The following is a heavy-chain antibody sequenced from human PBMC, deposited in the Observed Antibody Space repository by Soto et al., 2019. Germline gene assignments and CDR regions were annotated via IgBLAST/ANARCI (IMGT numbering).Heavy chain of an antibody. D-gene: IGHD1-26*01. V-gene: IGHV3-48*02. CDR3: ASVKRWELLW. Sequence: PGGSLRLSCAASGFTFSSYSMNWVRQAPGKGLEWVSYISSSSSTIYYADSVKGRFTISRDNAKNSLYLQMNCLRDEDTAVYYCASVKRWELLWWGQGTLVTVSS. CDR1: GFTFSSYS. J-gene: IGHJ4*02. CDR2: ISSSSSTI.